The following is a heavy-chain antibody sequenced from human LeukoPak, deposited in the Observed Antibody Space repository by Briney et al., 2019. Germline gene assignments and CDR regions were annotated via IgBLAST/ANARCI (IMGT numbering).Heavy chain of an antibody. CDR2: MNPNSGNT. CDR3: ARAHRIGRMRSSSTSY. CDR1: GYTFTSYD. Sequence: GASVKVSCKASGYTFTSYDINWVRQAPGQGLEWMGWMNPNSGNTGNAQKFQGRVTMTRNTSISKAYMELSSLRSEDTAAYYCARAHRIGRMRSSSTSYWGQGTLVTVSS. D-gene: IGHD2-2*01. V-gene: IGHV1-8*01. J-gene: IGHJ4*02.